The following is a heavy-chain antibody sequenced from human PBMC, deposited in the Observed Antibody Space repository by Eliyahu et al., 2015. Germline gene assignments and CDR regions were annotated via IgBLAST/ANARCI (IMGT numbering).Heavy chain of an antibody. D-gene: IGHD5-12*01. CDR1: GGSISSGGYY. Sequence: VQLQESGPGLVKPSQTLSLTCTVSGGSISSGGYYWSWIRQHPGKGLEWIGYIYYSGSTYYNPSLKSRVTISVDTSKNQFSLKLSSVTAADPAVYYCARGLVRFISGYVPSQIDYWGQGTLVTVSS. CDR2: IYYSGST. J-gene: IGHJ4*02. V-gene: IGHV4-31*03. CDR3: ARGLVRFISGYVPSQIDY.